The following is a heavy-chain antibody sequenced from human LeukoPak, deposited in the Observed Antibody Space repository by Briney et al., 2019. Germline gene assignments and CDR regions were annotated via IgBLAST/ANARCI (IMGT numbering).Heavy chain of an antibody. CDR1: GFTFSSYA. CDR2: ISGSGGST. D-gene: IGHD3-10*01. Sequence: GGSLRLSCAASGFTFSSYAMSWVRQAPGKGLEWVSAISGSGGSTYYADSVKGRFTISRDNSKNTLYLQMNSLRAEDTAVYYCAKDFWKVYGSGKGAFDIWGQGTMVTASS. CDR3: AKDFWKVYGSGKGAFDI. J-gene: IGHJ3*02. V-gene: IGHV3-23*01.